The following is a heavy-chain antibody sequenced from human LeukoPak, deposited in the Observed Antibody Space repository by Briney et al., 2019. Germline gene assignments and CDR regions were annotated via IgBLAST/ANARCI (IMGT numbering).Heavy chain of an antibody. D-gene: IGHD6-13*01. J-gene: IGHJ4*02. CDR2: ISGSGGST. CDR1: GFTFSSYA. CDR3: AKDRRKEGAAAKYDY. Sequence: GGSLRLSCAASGFTFSSYAMSWVRQAPGKGLEWVSAISGSGGSTYYADSVKGRFTISRDNSKNTLYLQMNSLRAEDTAVYYRAKDRRKEGAAAKYDYWGQGTLVTVSS. V-gene: IGHV3-23*01.